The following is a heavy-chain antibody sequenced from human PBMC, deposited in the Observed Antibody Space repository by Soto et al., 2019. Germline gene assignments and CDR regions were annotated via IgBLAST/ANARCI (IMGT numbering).Heavy chain of an antibody. J-gene: IGHJ6*02. V-gene: IGHV3-23*01. CDR3: AKGIFGTYGDALDV. D-gene: IGHD4-17*01. CDR2: ISGGGRST. CDR1: GVTFSNYA. Sequence: GGSLRLSCAASGVTFSNYAMSWVRQAPGKGLEWVSRISGGGRSTYYADAVKGRFTISRDNSKNTLHLQMDSLRAEDTAVYYCAKGIFGTYGDALDVWGQGTTVTVSS.